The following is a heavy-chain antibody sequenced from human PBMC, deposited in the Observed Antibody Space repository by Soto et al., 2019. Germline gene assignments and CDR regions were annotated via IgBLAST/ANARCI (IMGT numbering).Heavy chain of an antibody. D-gene: IGHD2-21*02. Sequence: ASVKVSCKASGYTFTRYAIHWVRQAPGQGLEWMGWINAGSGSSRYSQNFQGRVTITRDTSASTACMELNSLVFEDTGVYFCARERAVSAKFFDYWAQGTLVTVSS. J-gene: IGHJ4*02. V-gene: IGHV1-3*01. CDR1: GYTFTRYA. CDR3: ARERAVSAKFFDY. CDR2: INAGSGSS.